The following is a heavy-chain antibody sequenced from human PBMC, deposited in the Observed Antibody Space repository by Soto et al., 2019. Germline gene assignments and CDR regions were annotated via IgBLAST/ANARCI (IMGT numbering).Heavy chain of an antibody. D-gene: IGHD2-2*01. J-gene: IGHJ5*02. Sequence: PSETLSLTCTVSGGSIRSDPYYWTWVRQPPGKGLEWIGNIYYSGTTNYNPSLKHRVTISVDKSKNQFSLKLDSVTATDTAVYYCATSNWFDPWGQGTLVTVSS. CDR1: GGSIRSDPYY. CDR2: IYYSGTT. V-gene: IGHV4-30-4*01. CDR3: ATSNWFDP.